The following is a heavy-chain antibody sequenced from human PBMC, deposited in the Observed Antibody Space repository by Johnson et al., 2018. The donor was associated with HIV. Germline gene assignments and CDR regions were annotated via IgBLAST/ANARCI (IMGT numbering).Heavy chain of an antibody. CDR1: GFIFSNYW. D-gene: IGHD1-26*01. J-gene: IGHJ3*02. CDR3: ARGLRVGAIDAFDI. CDR2: IKGDGSEK. Sequence: VQLVESGGGVVQRGGSLRLSCAGSGFIFSNYWMNWVRQAPGKGLEWVANIKGDGSEKYYVDSVKGRFTISRDNAKNSLYVQMNSLRAEDTAVYYCARGLRVGAIDAFDIWGQGTTVTVSS. V-gene: IGHV3-7*05.